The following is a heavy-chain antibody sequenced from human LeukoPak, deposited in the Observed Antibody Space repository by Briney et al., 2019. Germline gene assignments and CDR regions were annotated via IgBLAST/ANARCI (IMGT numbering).Heavy chain of an antibody. V-gene: IGHV4-34*01. CDR3: ARDPGRYDILTGYNDAFDI. Sequence: SETLSLTCAVYGGSFSGYYWSWIRQPPGKGLEWIGEINHSGSTNYNPSLKSRVTISVDTSKNQFSLKLSSVTAADTAVYYCARDPGRYDILTGYNDAFDIWGQGTMVTVSS. CDR1: GGSFSGYY. J-gene: IGHJ3*02. D-gene: IGHD3-9*01. CDR2: INHSGST.